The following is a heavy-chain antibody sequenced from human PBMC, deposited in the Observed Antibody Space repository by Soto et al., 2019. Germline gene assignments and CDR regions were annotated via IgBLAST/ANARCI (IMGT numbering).Heavy chain of an antibody. CDR3: ARDISSYYDSSGYGTLNYFDY. D-gene: IGHD3-22*01. CDR2: IYYSGST. V-gene: IGHV4-30-4*01. CDR1: GGSISSGDYY. J-gene: IGHJ4*02. Sequence: SETLSLTCTVSGGSISSGDYYWSWIRQPPGKGLEWIGYIYYSGSTYYNPSLKSRVTISVDTSKNQFSLKLSSVTAADTAVYYCARDISSYYDSSGYGTLNYFDYWGQGTLVTVSS.